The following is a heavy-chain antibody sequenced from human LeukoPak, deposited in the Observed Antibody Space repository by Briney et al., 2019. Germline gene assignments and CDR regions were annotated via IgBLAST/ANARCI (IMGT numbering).Heavy chain of an antibody. D-gene: IGHD6-19*01. CDR3: ARVDMGIAVAVGDC. Sequence: PSETLSLTCTVSGGSIGSTSYYWGWVRQPPGKGLEWIGSIYYGGTTYYNPSPKSRVTISVDTSKNQFSLKLSSVTAADTAVYYCARVDMGIAVAVGDCWGQGTLVTVSS. CDR2: IYYGGTT. V-gene: IGHV4-39*01. CDR1: GGSIGSTSYY. J-gene: IGHJ4*02.